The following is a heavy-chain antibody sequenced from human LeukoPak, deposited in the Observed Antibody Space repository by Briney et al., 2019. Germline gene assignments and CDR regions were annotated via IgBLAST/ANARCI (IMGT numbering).Heavy chain of an antibody. D-gene: IGHD2-15*01. V-gene: IGHV1-2*02. CDR2: INPNSGGT. CDR1: GYTFPGYY. J-gene: IGHJ4*02. CDR3: ARASKDIVVVVAAYIDY. Sequence: ASVKVSCKASGYTFPGYYMHWVRQAPGQGLEWMGWINPNSGGTNYAQKFQGRVTMTRDTSISTAYMELSRLRSGDTAVYYCARASKDIVVVVAAYIDYWGQGTLVTVSS.